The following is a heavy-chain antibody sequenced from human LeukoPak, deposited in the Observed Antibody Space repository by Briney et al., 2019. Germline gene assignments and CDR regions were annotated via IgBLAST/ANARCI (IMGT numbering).Heavy chain of an antibody. V-gene: IGHV1-69*15. CDR1: GGTFSSYA. D-gene: IGHD1-26*01. Sequence: SSVKVSCKASGGTFSSYAISWVRQAPGQGLEWMGRIFPIFATANYAQKFQGRVTITADESTSTAYMELSSLRSEDTAVYYCARESGSYEAYFDYWGQGTLVTVSS. CDR3: ARESGSYEAYFDY. J-gene: IGHJ4*02. CDR2: IFPIFATA.